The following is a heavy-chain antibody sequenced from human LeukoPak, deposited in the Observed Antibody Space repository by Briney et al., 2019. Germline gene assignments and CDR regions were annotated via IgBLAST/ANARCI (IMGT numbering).Heavy chain of an antibody. CDR3: ARDSYYDSSGYYSSEYFQH. CDR1: GYTFTGYY. CDR2: INPNSGGT. J-gene: IGHJ1*01. V-gene: IGHV1-2*02. D-gene: IGHD3-22*01. Sequence: ASVKVSCKASGYTFTGYYMHWVRQAPGQGLEWMGWINPNSGGTNYAQKIQGRVTMTRDTSISTAYMELSRLRSDDTAVYYCARDSYYDSSGYYSSEYFQHWGQGTLVTVSS.